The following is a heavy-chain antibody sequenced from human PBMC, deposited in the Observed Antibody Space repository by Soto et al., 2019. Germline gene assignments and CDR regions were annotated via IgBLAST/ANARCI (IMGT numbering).Heavy chain of an antibody. V-gene: IGHV3-9*01. CDR1: GFTFDDYA. J-gene: IGHJ3*02. Sequence: GGSLRLSCAASGFTFDDYAMHWVRQAPGKGLEWVSGISWNSGSIGYADSVKGRFTISRDNAKNSLYLQMNSLRAEDTALYYCAKARWSSTSCYACWLDAFDIWGQGTMVTVSS. CDR3: AKARWSSTSCYACWLDAFDI. CDR2: ISWNSGSI. D-gene: IGHD2-2*01.